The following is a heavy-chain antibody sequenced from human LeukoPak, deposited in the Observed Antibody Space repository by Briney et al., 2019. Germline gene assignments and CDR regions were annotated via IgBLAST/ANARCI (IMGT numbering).Heavy chain of an antibody. Sequence: ASVKVSCKASGYTFTSYDINWVRQATGQGLEWMGWMNPNSGNTGYAQKFQGGVTMTRNTSISTAYMELSSLRSEDTAVYYCARVRTMVRGVIVWFDPWGQGTLVTVSS. CDR2: MNPNSGNT. J-gene: IGHJ5*02. D-gene: IGHD3-10*01. CDR3: ARVRTMVRGVIVWFDP. CDR1: GYTFTSYD. V-gene: IGHV1-8*01.